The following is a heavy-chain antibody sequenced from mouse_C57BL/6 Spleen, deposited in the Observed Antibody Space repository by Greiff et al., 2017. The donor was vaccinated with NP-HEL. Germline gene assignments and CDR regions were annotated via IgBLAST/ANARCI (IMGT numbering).Heavy chain of an antibody. CDR3: AIYGNSFAY. Sequence: EVQLQQSGPELVKPGASVKISCKASGYTFTDYYMNWVKQSHGKSLEWIGDINPNNGGTSYNQKFKGKATLTVDKSSSTAYMELRSLTSEDSAVYYCAIYGNSFAYWGQGTLVTVSA. D-gene: IGHD2-1*01. CDR2: INPNNGGT. J-gene: IGHJ3*01. CDR1: GYTFTDYY. V-gene: IGHV1-26*01.